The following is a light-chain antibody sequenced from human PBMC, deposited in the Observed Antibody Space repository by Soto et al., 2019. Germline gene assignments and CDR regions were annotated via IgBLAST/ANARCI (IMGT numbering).Light chain of an antibody. Sequence: EIVLTQSPGTLSLSPGERATLSCRASQSVSSSNLAWYQQRPGQAPRLLIYGASSRATGIPDRFSGSGSGTDFTLTISRLEPEDFAIYYCQQYGSSPNTFGGATKVEIK. J-gene: IGKJ4*01. CDR1: QSVSSSN. CDR2: GAS. V-gene: IGKV3-20*01. CDR3: QQYGSSPNT.